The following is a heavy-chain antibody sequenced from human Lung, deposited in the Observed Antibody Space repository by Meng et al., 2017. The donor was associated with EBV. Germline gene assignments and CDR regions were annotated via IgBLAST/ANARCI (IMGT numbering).Heavy chain of an antibody. J-gene: IGHJ4*02. D-gene: IGHD5-18*01. Sequence: QWQLQESGSGLVWPSETLSLNCTFQGGAFSSGSSSRSWIRQPPGKGLEWIGYIYYSGGNNNNPSLNSRVTISADTSKNQFSLQLSYVPAADTAVYYCARAVDTGYFDYWGQGTLVTVSS. CDR3: ARAVDTGYFDY. CDR1: GGAFSSGSSS. V-gene: IGHV4-61*01. CDR2: IYYSGGN.